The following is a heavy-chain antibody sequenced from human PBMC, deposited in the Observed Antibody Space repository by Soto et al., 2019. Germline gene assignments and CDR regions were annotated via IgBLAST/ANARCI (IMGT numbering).Heavy chain of an antibody. D-gene: IGHD3-10*01. CDR1: GFSLITTGAG. CDR3: ARRQSIMIRGANAFDI. J-gene: IGHJ3*02. V-gene: IGHV2-5*02. Sequence: QITLKESGPTLVQPTQTLTLTCSFSGFSLITTGAGVGWIRQPPGKAPEWLALIYWDGEKRYSPALKSRLTINKDSSKNQVVPTMTNMDPVDTATYYCARRQSIMIRGANAFDIWGQGTFLSVSS. CDR2: IYWDGEK.